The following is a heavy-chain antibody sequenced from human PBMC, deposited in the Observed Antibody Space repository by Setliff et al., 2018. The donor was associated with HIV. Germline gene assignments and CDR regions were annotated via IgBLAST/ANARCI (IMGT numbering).Heavy chain of an antibody. J-gene: IGHJ4*02. D-gene: IGHD3-10*01. Sequence: PSETLSLTCTVSGGSISSNYYCGWIRQPPGKGLEWIGSIYYSGNTYYNPSLKSRLTITQHTSKNHFSLSLSSVTAADTAVYYCARWHPPYGFWEEDYWGQGTLVTVSS. CDR2: IYYSGNT. V-gene: IGHV4-39*02. CDR1: GGSISSNYY. CDR3: ARWHPPYGFWEEDY.